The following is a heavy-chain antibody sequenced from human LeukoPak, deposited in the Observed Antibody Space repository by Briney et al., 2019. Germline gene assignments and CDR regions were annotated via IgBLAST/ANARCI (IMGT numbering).Heavy chain of an antibody. D-gene: IGHD3-10*01. CDR3: ATSITMFDY. Sequence: GGSLRLSCAASGFTFSWHWMSWVRQAPGKGLEWVANIKEDGTVKYYVESVKDRFAISRDNAKNSLYLQMNSLRAEDTAVYYCATSITMFDYWGQGTLVTVSS. J-gene: IGHJ4*02. CDR2: IKEDGTVK. V-gene: IGHV3-7*02. CDR1: GFTFSWHW.